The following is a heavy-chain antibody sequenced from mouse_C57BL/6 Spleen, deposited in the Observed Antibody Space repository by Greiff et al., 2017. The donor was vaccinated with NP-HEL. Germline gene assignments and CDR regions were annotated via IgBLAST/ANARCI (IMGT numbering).Heavy chain of an antibody. D-gene: IGHD1-1*01. V-gene: IGHV5-17*01. CDR1: GFTFSDYG. CDR2: ISSGSSTI. CDR3: ARPYYGSSPAWFAY. Sequence: VQLQQSGGGLVKPGGSLKLSCAASGFTFSDYGMHWVRQAPEKGLEWVAYISSGSSTIYYADTVKGRFTISRDNAKNTLFLQMTSLRSEDTAMYYCARPYYGSSPAWFAYWGQGTLVTVSA. J-gene: IGHJ3*01.